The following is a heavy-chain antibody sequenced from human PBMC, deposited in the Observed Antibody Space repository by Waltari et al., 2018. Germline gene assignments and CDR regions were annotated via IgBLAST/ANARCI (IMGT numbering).Heavy chain of an antibody. CDR1: GGSISSSSYY. J-gene: IGHJ5*02. D-gene: IGHD2-21*01. Sequence: QLQLQESGPGLVKPSETLSLTCTVSGGSISSSSYYWGWIRQPPGKGLEWIGSIYYSGSTYYNPSLKSRVTISVDTSKNQFSLKLSSVTAADTAVYYCARGRWVNRISYNWFDPWGQGTLVTVSS. CDR3: ARGRWVNRISYNWFDP. V-gene: IGHV4-39*07. CDR2: IYYSGST.